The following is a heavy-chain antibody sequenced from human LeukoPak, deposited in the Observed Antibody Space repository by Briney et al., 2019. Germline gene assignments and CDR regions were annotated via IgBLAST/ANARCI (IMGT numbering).Heavy chain of an antibody. CDR3: ARSFIVGATSGYYFKY. CDR1: VYIFISYY. V-gene: IGHV1-46*01. Sequence: ASVKVSCKACVYIFISYYMHWVRQAPGQGLEWMGIINPSGGSTSYAQKFQGRVTMTRDTSTSTVYMELSSLGSEDTAVYYCARSFIVGATSGYYFKYWGQGTLVTVSS. J-gene: IGHJ4*02. D-gene: IGHD1-26*01. CDR2: INPSGGST.